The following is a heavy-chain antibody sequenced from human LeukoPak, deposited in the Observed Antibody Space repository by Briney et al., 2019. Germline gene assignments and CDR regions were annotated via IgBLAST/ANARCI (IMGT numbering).Heavy chain of an antibody. CDR3: ARAATQVFDY. CDR2: ISYDGSNK. CDR1: GFTFSSYA. Sequence: AGRSLRLSCAASGFTFSSYAMHWVRQAPGKGLEWVAVISYDGSNKYYADSVKGRFTISRDNSKNTLYLQMNSLRAEDTAVYYCARAATQVFDYWGQGTLVTVSS. V-gene: IGHV3-30*04. J-gene: IGHJ4*02.